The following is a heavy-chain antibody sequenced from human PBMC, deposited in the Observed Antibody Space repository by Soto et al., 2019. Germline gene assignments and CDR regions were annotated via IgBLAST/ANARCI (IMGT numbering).Heavy chain of an antibody. V-gene: IGHV4-4*02. CDR2: IYHSGST. Sequence: KPSETLSLTCAVSGGSISSSNWWSWVHQPPGKGLEWIGEIYHSGSTNYTPSLKSRVTISVDKSKNQFSLKLSSVTAADTAVYYCARSLPGCCSSGDWFDPWGQGTLVTVSA. D-gene: IGHD6-6*01. J-gene: IGHJ5*02. CDR1: GGSISSSNW. CDR3: ARSLPGCCSSGDWFDP.